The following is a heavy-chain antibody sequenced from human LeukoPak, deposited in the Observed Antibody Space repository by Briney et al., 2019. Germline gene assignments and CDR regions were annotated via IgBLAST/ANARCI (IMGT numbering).Heavy chain of an antibody. CDR1: GYTFTSYG. CDR3: ARVPEVLVPAAPFDY. J-gene: IGHJ4*02. Sequence: ASAKVSCKASGYTFTSYGISWVRQAPGQGLEWMGWISAYNGNTNYAQKLQGRVTMTTDTSTSTAYMELRSLRSDDTAVYYCARVPEVLVPAAPFDYWGQGTLVTVSS. CDR2: ISAYNGNT. V-gene: IGHV1-18*01. D-gene: IGHD2-2*01.